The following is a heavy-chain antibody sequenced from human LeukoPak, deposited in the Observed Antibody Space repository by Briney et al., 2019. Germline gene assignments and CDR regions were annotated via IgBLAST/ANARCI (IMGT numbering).Heavy chain of an antibody. J-gene: IGHJ5*02. CDR2: INPSGGTT. D-gene: IGHD1-26*01. V-gene: IGHV1-46*01. CDR1: GYTFTSYC. Sequence: AASVKVSCKASGYTFTSYCMHWVRQAPGQGLEWMGLINPSGGTTRYAQKFQGRVTMTRDLSTSTDYMELSSLRSDDTAVYFCARDNSVGDYAWWFDPWGQGTLVTVSS. CDR3: ARDNSVGDYAWWFDP.